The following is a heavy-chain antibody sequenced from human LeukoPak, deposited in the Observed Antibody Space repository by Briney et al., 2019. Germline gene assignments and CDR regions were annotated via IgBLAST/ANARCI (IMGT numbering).Heavy chain of an antibody. CDR2: FDPEDGET. J-gene: IGHJ4*02. Sequence: ASVKVSCKVSGYTLTELSMHWVRQAPGKGLEWVGGFDPEDGETIYAQKFQGRVTMTEDTSTDTAYMELSSLRSEDTAVYYCATVPKPYYYDSSGFPYYFDYWGQGTLVTVSS. D-gene: IGHD3-22*01. V-gene: IGHV1-24*01. CDR1: GYTLTELS. CDR3: ATVPKPYYYDSSGFPYYFDY.